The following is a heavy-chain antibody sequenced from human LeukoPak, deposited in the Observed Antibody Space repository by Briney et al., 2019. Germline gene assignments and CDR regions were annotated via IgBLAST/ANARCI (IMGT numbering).Heavy chain of an antibody. J-gene: IGHJ4*02. CDR2: IWYDGSKK. V-gene: IGHV3-33*01. Sequence: GGSLRLSCAASGFTFSSYVMHWVRQAPGKGLEWVADIWYDGSKKYYADSVKGRFTISGDNSKNTLYLQMNSLRAEDTAVYYCARDTYDSSGYSYGIYWGQGTLVTVSS. CDR3: ARDTYDSSGYSYGIY. CDR1: GFTFSSYV. D-gene: IGHD3-22*01.